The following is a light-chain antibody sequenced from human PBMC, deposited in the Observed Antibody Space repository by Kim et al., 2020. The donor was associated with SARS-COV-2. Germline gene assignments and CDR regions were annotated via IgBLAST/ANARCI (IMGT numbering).Light chain of an antibody. V-gene: IGLV1-44*01. J-gene: IGLJ1*01. CDR3: AAWDDSLNWYV. CDR1: SSNIGSKT. Sequence: GRSVTISCSGSSSNIGSKTVNGYQQLPGTAPKLLIYSNNRRPSGVPDRFSGSKSGTSASLAISGLQSEDESCYYCAAWDDSLNWYVFGTGTKVTVL. CDR2: SNN.